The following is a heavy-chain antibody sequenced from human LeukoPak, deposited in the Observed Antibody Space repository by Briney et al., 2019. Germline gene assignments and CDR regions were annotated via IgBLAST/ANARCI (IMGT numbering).Heavy chain of an antibody. CDR1: GFSFINYA. CDR3: ARTMPAGYSSGPSDY. Sequence: PGGSLRLSCVGSGFSFINYAMRWVGQAPGKGLEWVSVISGGGGITYYVDSVKGRFAISRDNAKNTLYLLMNSLRAEDTAVFYCARTMPAGYSSGPSDYWGQGTLVTVSS. D-gene: IGHD6-19*01. CDR2: ISGGGGIT. V-gene: IGHV3-23*01. J-gene: IGHJ4*02.